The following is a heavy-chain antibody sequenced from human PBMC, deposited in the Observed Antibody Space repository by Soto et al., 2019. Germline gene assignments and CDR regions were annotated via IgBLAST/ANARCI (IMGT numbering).Heavy chain of an antibody. Sequence: QGQLVESGGGVVQPGRSLRLSCAASGFTFSSYGMHWVRQAPGKGLEWVAVIWYDGSNKYYADSVKGRFTISRDNSKNTLYLQMNSLRAEDTAVYYCARTASAAPYYFDYWGQGTLVTVSS. CDR2: IWYDGSNK. D-gene: IGHD2-2*01. V-gene: IGHV3-33*01. CDR1: GFTFSSYG. J-gene: IGHJ4*02. CDR3: ARTASAAPYYFDY.